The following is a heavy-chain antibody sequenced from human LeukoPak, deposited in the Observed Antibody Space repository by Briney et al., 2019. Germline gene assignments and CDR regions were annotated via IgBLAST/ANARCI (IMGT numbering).Heavy chain of an antibody. V-gene: IGHV1-69*13. D-gene: IGHD6-13*01. CDR1: GGTFSSYA. CDR3: ARGMAAAGNPNWFDP. Sequence: SVKVSCKASGGTFSSYAISWVRQAPGQGLEWMGGIIPIFGTANYAQKFQGRVTITADESTSTAYMELSSLRSEDTAVYYCARGMAAAGNPNWFDPWGQGTLVTVSS. J-gene: IGHJ5*02. CDR2: IIPIFGTA.